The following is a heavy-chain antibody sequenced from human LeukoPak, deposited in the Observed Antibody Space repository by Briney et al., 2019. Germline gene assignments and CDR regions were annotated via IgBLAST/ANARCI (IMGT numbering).Heavy chain of an antibody. V-gene: IGHV1-8*02. CDR1: GYTFTSYY. CDR2: MNPNSGNT. CDR3: ARVGLGTYYDFWSGRNWFDP. D-gene: IGHD3-3*01. J-gene: IGHJ5*02. Sequence: GASVKVSCKASGYTFTSYYMHWVRQAPGQGLEWMGWMNPNSGNTGYAQKFQGRVTMTRNTSISTAYMELSSLRSEDTAVYYCARVGLGTYYDFWSGRNWFDPWGQGTLVTVSS.